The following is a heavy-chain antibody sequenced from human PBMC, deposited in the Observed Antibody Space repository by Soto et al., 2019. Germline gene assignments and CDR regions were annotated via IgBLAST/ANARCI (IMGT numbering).Heavy chain of an antibody. V-gene: IGHV3-23*01. CDR2: ISGSGGST. J-gene: IGHJ6*03. Sequence: GGSLRLSCAASGFTFSSYAMSWVRQAPGKGLEWVSAISGSGGSTYYADSVKGRFTISRDNSKNTLYLQMNSLRAEDTAVYYCARRITGTMRDYYYYMDVWGKGTTVTVSS. CDR1: GFTFSSYA. D-gene: IGHD1-7*01. CDR3: ARRITGTMRDYYYYMDV.